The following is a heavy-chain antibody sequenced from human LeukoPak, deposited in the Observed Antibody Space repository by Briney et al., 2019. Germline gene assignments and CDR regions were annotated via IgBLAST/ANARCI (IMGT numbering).Heavy chain of an antibody. D-gene: IGHD3-16*02. CDR2: FNPHKGYT. CDR3: VREGNALLSKNFDC. CDR1: GFTFTSDYY. V-gene: IGHV1-2*02. J-gene: IGHJ4*02. Sequence: ASVKVSCKASGFTFTSDYYLHWVRQAPGQGLEWMGYFNPHKGYTSSPQKFQGRNTMTTDTSISAVYMELSSLISDDTAIYYCVREGNALLSKNFDCWGQGTLVTVSS.